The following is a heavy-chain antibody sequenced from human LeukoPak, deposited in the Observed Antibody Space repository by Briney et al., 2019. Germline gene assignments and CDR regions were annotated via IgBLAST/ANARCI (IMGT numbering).Heavy chain of an antibody. V-gene: IGHV3-23*01. D-gene: IGHD1-26*01. CDR2: ISGSGGST. J-gene: IGHJ4*02. CDR3: ARYSGSPVFDY. CDR1: GFTFSSYG. Sequence: GGSLRLSCAASGFTFSSYGMSWVRQAPGKGLEWVSAISGSGGSTYYADSVKGRFTISRDNSKNTLYLQMNSLRAEDTAVYYCARYSGSPVFDYWGQGTLVTVSS.